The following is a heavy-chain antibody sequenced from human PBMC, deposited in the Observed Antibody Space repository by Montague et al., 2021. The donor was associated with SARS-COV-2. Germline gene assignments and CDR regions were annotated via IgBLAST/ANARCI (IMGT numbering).Heavy chain of an antibody. CDR1: GDSITDHY. CDR3: ARDRFGFGAGRQGTIDF. CDR2: MYFTGKT. V-gene: IGHV4-4*07. Sequence: SETLSLTCSVSGDSITDHYWTWIRQPPGKGLEWIGRMYFTGKTNFSPFFSSRLTMSADTSKNQFSLKLTSVTAADTAIYFCARDRFGFGAGRQGTIDFWGQGTLVTVSS. J-gene: IGHJ4*02. D-gene: IGHD3-10*01.